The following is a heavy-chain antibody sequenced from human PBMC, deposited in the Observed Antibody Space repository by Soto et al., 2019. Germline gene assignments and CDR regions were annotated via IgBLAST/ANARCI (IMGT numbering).Heavy chain of an antibody. CDR1: GFSLSDSA. J-gene: IGHJ6*02. CDR3: SRWGLRTTTDLKDYGMDV. CDR2: IRSKVNNYAT. D-gene: IGHD1-7*01. V-gene: IGHV3-73*02. Sequence: EVQLVESGGDLVQPGGSLKLSCAASGFSLSDSAVHWVRQASGKGLEWVGRIRSKVNNYATAYAASVKGRFTISRDDSKNTAYLQMNSLQTEDTAVYYCSRWGLRTTTDLKDYGMDVWGQGATVTVSS.